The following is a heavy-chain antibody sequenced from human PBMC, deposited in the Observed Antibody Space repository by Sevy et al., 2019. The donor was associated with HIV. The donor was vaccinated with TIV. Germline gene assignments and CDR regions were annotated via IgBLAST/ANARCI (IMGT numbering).Heavy chain of an antibody. CDR1: GGSFSGYY. V-gene: IGHV4-34*01. Sequence: SETLSLTCAVYGGSFSGYYWSWIHQPPGKGLEWIGEINHSGSTNYNSSLKSRVNISVDTSKNQFSLKLSSVTAADTAVYHCARASLTRRDGYKLGNYFDYWGQGTLVTVSS. CDR3: ARASLTRRDGYKLGNYFDY. CDR2: INHSGST. D-gene: IGHD5-18*01. J-gene: IGHJ4*02.